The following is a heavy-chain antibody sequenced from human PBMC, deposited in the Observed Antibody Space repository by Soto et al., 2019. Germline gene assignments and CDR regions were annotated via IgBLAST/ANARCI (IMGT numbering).Heavy chain of an antibody. D-gene: IGHD2-15*01. V-gene: IGHV3-23*01. Sequence: EVQLLESGGGLVQPGGSLRLSCAASGFTFSSYAMSWVRQAPGKGLEWVSAISGSGGSTYYADSVKGRFTISRDNSKNTLYLQMNSLRAEDTDVYCCAKFDDIVVVVAATESRGGAFDIWGQGTMVTVSS. CDR1: GFTFSSYA. CDR3: AKFDDIVVVVAATESRGGAFDI. CDR2: ISGSGGST. J-gene: IGHJ3*02.